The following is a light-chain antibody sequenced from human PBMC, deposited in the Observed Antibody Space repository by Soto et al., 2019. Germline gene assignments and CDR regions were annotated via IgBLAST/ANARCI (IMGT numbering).Light chain of an antibody. J-gene: IGLJ3*02. CDR1: SSDVGGYNY. CDR3: SSNTGSNSWV. CDR2: EVN. Sequence: QSALTQPPSASGSPGQSVTISCTGTSSDVGGYNYVSWYQQHPGKVPKLMIYEVNKRPPGVPDRFSGSKSGNTASLTVSGLQTEDEANYYCSSNTGSNSWVFDGGTKLTVL. V-gene: IGLV2-8*01.